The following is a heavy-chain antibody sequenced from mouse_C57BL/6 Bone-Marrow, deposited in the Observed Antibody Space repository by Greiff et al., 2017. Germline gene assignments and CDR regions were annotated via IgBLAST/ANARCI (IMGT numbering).Heavy chain of an antibody. CDR2: INPSSGYT. Sequence: QVHVKQSGAELARPGASVKMSCKASGYTFTSYTMHWVKQRPGQGLEWIGYINPSSGYTKYNQKFKDKATLTADKSSSTAYMQLSSLTSEDSAVXYCASRGRGAWFAYWGQGTLVTVSA. V-gene: IGHV1-4*01. D-gene: IGHD4-1*01. CDR3: ASRGRGAWFAY. J-gene: IGHJ3*01. CDR1: GYTFTSYT.